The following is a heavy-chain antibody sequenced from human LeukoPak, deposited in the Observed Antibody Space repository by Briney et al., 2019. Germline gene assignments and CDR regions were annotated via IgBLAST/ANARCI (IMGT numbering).Heavy chain of an antibody. CDR3: ARGGRYYFS. V-gene: IGHV3-7*05. CDR1: RFTFSNYW. D-gene: IGHD1-26*01. J-gene: IGHJ5*02. Sequence: GGSLRLSCAASRFTFSNYWMTWVRQAPGKGLEWVANIKQDGSEKYYLDSVKGRFTISRDNAKNSLYLQMDSLRVEDTAVYYCARGGRYYFSWGQGTLVTV. CDR2: IKQDGSEK.